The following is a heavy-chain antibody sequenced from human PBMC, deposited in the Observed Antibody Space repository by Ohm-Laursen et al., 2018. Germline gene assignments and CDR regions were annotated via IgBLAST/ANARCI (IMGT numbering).Heavy chain of an antibody. V-gene: IGHV3-21*01. D-gene: IGHD4-17*01. J-gene: IGHJ2*01. CDR2: ISSSSSYI. Sequence: SLRLSCAASGFTFSSYSMNWVRQAPGKGLEWVSSISSSSSYIYYADSVKGRFTISRDNAKNSLYLQMNSLRAEDTAVYYCARGLGDYGDYWYFDLWGRGTLVTVSS. CDR3: ARGLGDYGDYWYFDL. CDR1: GFTFSSYS.